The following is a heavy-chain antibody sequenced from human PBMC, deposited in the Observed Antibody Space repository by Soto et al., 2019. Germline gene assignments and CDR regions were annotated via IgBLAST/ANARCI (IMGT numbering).Heavy chain of an antibody. CDR3: AKDYYDSSGYKAPFYY. CDR1: GFTFSSYA. V-gene: IGHV3-23*01. D-gene: IGHD3-22*01. Sequence: GSLRLSCAASGFTFSSYAMSWVRQAPGKGLEWVSAISGSGGSTYYADSVKGRFTISRDNSKNTLYLQMNSLRAEDTAVYYCAKDYYDSSGYKAPFYYWGQGTLVTVSS. CDR2: ISGSGGST. J-gene: IGHJ4*02.